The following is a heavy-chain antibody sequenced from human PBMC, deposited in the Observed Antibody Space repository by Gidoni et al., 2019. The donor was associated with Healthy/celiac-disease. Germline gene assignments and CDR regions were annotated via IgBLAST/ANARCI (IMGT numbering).Heavy chain of an antibody. CDR3: ARAVGATIGFDY. CDR2: IGTAGDT. V-gene: IGHV3-13*04. Sequence: EVQLVESGGGLVQPGGYLRLSCAASGFTFSSYDVHWVRHATGKGREWVSAIGTAGDTYYPGSVKGRFTISRENAKNSLYLQMNSLRAGDTAVYYCARAVGATIGFDYWGQGTLVTVSS. J-gene: IGHJ4*02. D-gene: IGHD1-26*01. CDR1: GFTFSSYD.